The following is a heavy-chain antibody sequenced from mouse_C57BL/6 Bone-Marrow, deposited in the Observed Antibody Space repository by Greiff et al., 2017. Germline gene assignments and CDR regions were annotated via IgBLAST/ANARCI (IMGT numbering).Heavy chain of an antibody. CDR2: IDPSDSYT. CDR1: GYTFTSYW. Sequence: VQLVESGAELVMPGASVKLSCKASGYTFTSYWMHWVKQRPGQGLEWIGEIDPSDSYTNYNQKFKGKSTLTVDKSSSTAYMQLSSLTSEDSAVYYCARRYYGNPFAYWGQGTLVTVSA. V-gene: IGHV1-69*01. J-gene: IGHJ3*01. CDR3: ARRYYGNPFAY. D-gene: IGHD2-1*01.